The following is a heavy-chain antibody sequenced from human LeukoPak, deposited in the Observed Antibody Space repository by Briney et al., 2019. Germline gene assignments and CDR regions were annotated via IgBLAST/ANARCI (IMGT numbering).Heavy chain of an antibody. V-gene: IGHV3-23*01. CDR2: ISGSGGST. Sequence: GRSLRLSCAASGFTFSSYAMSWVRQAPGKGLEWVSAISGSGGSTYYADSVKGRFTISRDNSKNTLYLQMNSLRAEDTAVYYCAKGQLWFGELLYFDYWGQGTLVTVSS. CDR1: GFTFSSYA. CDR3: AKGQLWFGELLYFDY. D-gene: IGHD3-10*01. J-gene: IGHJ4*02.